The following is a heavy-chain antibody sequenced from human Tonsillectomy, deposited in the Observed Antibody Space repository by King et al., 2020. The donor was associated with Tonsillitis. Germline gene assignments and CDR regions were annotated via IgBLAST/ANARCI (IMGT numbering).Heavy chain of an antibody. CDR1: GFTFSSSA. D-gene: IGHD4-23*01. Sequence: VQLVESGGGLVQPGGSLRLSCAASGFTFSSSAVSWVRQAPGMWLECVSTISSRGDYFYYANTVKGRFTISRANSKNTVYVQMNSLRADDTAVYYCAIGGNSDFDYWGQGTLVTVSS. CDR2: ISSRGDYF. J-gene: IGHJ4*02. V-gene: IGHV3-23*04. CDR3: AIGGNSDFDY.